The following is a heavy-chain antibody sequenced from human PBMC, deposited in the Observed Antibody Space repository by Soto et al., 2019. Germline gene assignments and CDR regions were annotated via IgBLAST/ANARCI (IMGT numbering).Heavy chain of an antibody. J-gene: IGHJ4*02. Sequence: QVQLVQSGAEVKKPGSSVKVSCKASGGTFSSYTISWVRQAPGQGLEWMGRIIPILGIANYAQKFQGRVTITADKSTSTAYMELSSLRSEDTAVYYCARDPGSRALKDDYWGQGTLVTVSS. CDR2: IIPILGIA. CDR3: ARDPGSRALKDDY. D-gene: IGHD2-2*01. CDR1: GGTFSSYT. V-gene: IGHV1-69*08.